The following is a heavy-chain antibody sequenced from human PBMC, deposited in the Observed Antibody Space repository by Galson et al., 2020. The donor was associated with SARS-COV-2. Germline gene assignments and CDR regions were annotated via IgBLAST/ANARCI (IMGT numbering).Heavy chain of an antibody. D-gene: IGHD2-2*01. CDR3: TRHEYCSTPTCYAYYFYYMDV. Sequence: GGSLRLSCAASGFTFSDSAIHWVRQASGKGLEWVGRIKSEANGYATTYAESVKGRFTISRDDSMNTAYLQMNSLKTEDTAVYYCTRHEYCSTPTCYAYYFYYMDVWGKGTTVTVSS. CDR1: GFTFSDSA. CDR2: IKSEANGYAT. V-gene: IGHV3-73*01. J-gene: IGHJ6*03.